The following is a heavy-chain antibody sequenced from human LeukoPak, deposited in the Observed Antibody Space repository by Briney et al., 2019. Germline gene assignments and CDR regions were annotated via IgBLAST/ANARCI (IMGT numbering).Heavy chain of an antibody. CDR2: IYYSGST. V-gene: IGHV4-59*01. CDR3: ARAKPRRDGYNYYDY. CDR1: GGSISSYY. Sequence: SETLSLTYTVSGGSISSYYWSWIRQPPGKGLEWIGYIYYSGSTNYNPSLKSRVTISVDTSKNQFSLKLSSVTAADTAVYYCARAKPRRDGYNYYDYWGQGTLVTVSS. J-gene: IGHJ4*02. D-gene: IGHD5-24*01.